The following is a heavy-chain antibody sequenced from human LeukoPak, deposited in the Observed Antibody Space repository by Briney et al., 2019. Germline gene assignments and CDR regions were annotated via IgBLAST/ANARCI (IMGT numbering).Heavy chain of an antibody. D-gene: IGHD2-15*01. V-gene: IGHV4-39*01. CDR2: IYYSGST. J-gene: IGHJ4*02. Sequence: KTSETLSLTCTVSGGSISSTGYYWGWIRQPPGKGLEWIGTIYYSGSTYYNPSLKSRVTIFVDTSKNQFSLKLSSVTAADTAVYYCARRQGYCSGDSCYPFDYWGQGTLVAVSS. CDR1: GGSISSTGYY. CDR3: ARRQGYCSGDSCYPFDY.